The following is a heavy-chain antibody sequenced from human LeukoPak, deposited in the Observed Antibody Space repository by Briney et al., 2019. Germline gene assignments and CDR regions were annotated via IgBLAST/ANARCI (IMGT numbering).Heavy chain of an antibody. CDR2: IYPGDSDT. CDR3: ARLVRDVVVVVAATGAFDI. J-gene: IGHJ3*02. CDR1: GYSFTSYW. D-gene: IGHD2-15*01. V-gene: IGHV5-51*01. Sequence: GESLKISCKGSGYSFTSYWIGWVRQMPGKGLEWMGIIYPGDSDTRYSPSFQGQVTISADKSISTAYLQWSSLKASDTAMYYCARLVRDVVVVVAATGAFDIWGQGTLVTVSS.